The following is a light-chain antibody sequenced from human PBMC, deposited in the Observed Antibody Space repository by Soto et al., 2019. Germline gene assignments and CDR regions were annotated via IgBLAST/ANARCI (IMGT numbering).Light chain of an antibody. V-gene: IGKV1-39*01. CDR3: QQSYSTPYT. CDR2: AAS. J-gene: IGKJ2*01. Sequence: DIQMTQSPSSLSASVGDRVTITCRASQSISSYLNWYQQKPGKAPKLLIYAASSLQSGVPSRFSGSGSGTDFTLPISSLQPEDFATYYCQQSYSTPYTFGQGNKLEIK. CDR1: QSISSY.